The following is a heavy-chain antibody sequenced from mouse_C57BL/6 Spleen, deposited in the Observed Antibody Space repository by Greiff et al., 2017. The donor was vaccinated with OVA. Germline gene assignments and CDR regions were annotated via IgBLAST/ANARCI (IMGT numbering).Heavy chain of an antibody. CDR1: GYTFTSYW. D-gene: IGHD1-1*01. Sequence: VQLQQPGAELVKPGASVKVSCKASGYTFTSYWMHWVKQRPGQGLEWIGRIHPSDSETNYNQKFKGKATLTVDKSSSTAYMQLSSLTSEDSAVYYCAILGSSGAMDYWGQGTSVTVSS. CDR3: AILGSSGAMDY. V-gene: IGHV1-74*01. CDR2: IHPSDSET. J-gene: IGHJ4*01.